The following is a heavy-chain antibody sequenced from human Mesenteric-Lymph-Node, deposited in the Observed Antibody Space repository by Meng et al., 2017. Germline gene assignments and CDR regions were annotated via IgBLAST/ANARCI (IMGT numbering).Heavy chain of an antibody. D-gene: IGHD5-12*01. Sequence: GGSLRLSCAASGFSFSNYGMHWVRQAPGKGLEWVAVIWYDGSNKYYADSVKGRFTISRDISKNTVHLQMDSLRPEDTAVYYCARDPGYGDPRDYWGQGTLVTVSS. CDR1: GFSFSNYG. V-gene: IGHV3-33*01. J-gene: IGHJ4*02. CDR3: ARDPGYGDPRDY. CDR2: IWYDGSNK.